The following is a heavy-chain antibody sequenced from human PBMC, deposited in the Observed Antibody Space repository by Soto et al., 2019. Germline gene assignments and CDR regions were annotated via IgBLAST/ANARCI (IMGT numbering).Heavy chain of an antibody. J-gene: IGHJ4*02. D-gene: IGHD4-17*01. CDR3: ALYYGDYFSRENDFDY. Sequence: PGESLKISCKGSGYSFTSYWIGWVRQMPGKGLEWMGIIYPGDSDTRYNPSFQGQVTISADKSISTAYLQWSSLKASDTAMYYCALYYGDYFSRENDFDYWGQGTLVTVSS. CDR2: IYPGDSDT. CDR1: GYSFTSYW. V-gene: IGHV5-51*01.